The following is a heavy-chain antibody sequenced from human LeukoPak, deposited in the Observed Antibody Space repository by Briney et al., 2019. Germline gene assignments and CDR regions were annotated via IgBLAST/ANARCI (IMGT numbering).Heavy chain of an antibody. D-gene: IGHD1-14*01. V-gene: IGHV1-18*01. CDR2: VSTYNGDT. J-gene: IGHJ1*01. CDR1: GYTFTDFG. Sequence: ASVKVSCKASGYTFTDFGFIWVRQAPGQGLEWMGWVSTYNGDTDYAKKFQDRVTMTTESSTQTTFMELRNLRSDDTAVYYCARAESMALYFLYWGQGTLVSDSS. CDR3: ARAESMALYFLY.